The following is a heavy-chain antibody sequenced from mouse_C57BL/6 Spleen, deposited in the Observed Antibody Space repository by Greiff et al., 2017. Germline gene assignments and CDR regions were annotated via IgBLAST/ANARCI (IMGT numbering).Heavy chain of an antibody. J-gene: IGHJ3*01. CDR2: IDPEDGDT. V-gene: IGHV14-1*01. Sequence: EVQLQQSGAELVRPGASVKLSCTASGFNIKDYYMHWVKQRPEQGLEWIGRIDPEDGDTEYAPKFQGKATMTSDTSSNTAYLQLSSLTSEDTAVYYCPCDYDGGFAYWGQGTLVTVSA. D-gene: IGHD2-4*01. CDR1: GFNIKDYY. CDR3: PCDYDGGFAY.